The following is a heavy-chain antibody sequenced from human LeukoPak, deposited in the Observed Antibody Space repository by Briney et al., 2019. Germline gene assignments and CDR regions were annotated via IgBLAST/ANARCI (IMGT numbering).Heavy chain of an antibody. D-gene: IGHD3-10*01. Sequence: GGSLRLSCAASGFTFSSYEMNWVRQAPGKGLEWVSYISSSSSYTNYADSVKGRFTISRDNAKNSLYLQMNSLRAEDTAVYYCARGKDYYGSGSPDGGPGAFDIWGQGTMVTVSS. CDR3: ARGKDYYGSGSPDGGPGAFDI. CDR1: GFTFSSYE. V-gene: IGHV3-21*05. CDR2: ISSSSSYT. J-gene: IGHJ3*02.